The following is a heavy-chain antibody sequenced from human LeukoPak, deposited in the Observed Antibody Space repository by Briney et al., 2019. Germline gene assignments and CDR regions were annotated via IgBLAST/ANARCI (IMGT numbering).Heavy chain of an antibody. Sequence: GGSLRLSCAASGFTFSSYAMSWVRQAPGKGLEWVSDISGSGGSTHYADSVKGRFTMSRDNSKNTHYLQMNSLRAEDTAVYYCAKDFHISSGYSLNWGQGTLVTVSS. CDR2: ISGSGGST. J-gene: IGHJ4*02. D-gene: IGHD3-22*01. V-gene: IGHV3-23*01. CDR1: GFTFSSYA. CDR3: AKDFHISSGYSLN.